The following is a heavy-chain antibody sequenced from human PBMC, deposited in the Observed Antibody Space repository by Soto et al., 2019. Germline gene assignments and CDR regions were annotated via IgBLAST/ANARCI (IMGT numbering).Heavy chain of an antibody. CDR1: GGTFSSYT. CDR3: ARLAVAGPKLYYYGMDV. V-gene: IGHV1-69*02. D-gene: IGHD6-19*01. Sequence: QVQLVQSGAEVKKPGSSVKVSCKASGGTFSSYTISWVRQAPGQGLEWMGRIIPILGIANYAQKFQGRVTNTAGKSTSTAYMELSSLRSEDTAVYYCARLAVAGPKLYYYGMDVWGQGTTVTVSS. CDR2: IIPILGIA. J-gene: IGHJ6*02.